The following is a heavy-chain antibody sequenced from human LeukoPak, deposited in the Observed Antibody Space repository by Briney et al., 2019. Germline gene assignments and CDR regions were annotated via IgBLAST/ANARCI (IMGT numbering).Heavy chain of an antibody. CDR1: GVTVSSNY. J-gene: IGHJ4*02. CDR3: ARHDSRGISSPFDY. CDR2: IYYSGST. Sequence: GSLRLSCAASGVTVSSNYISWVRQAPGKGLEWIGSIYYSGSTYYNPSLKSRVTISVDTSKNQFSLKLSSVTAADTAVYYCARHDSRGISSPFDYWGQGTLVTVSS. D-gene: IGHD2-2*01. V-gene: IGHV4-39*01.